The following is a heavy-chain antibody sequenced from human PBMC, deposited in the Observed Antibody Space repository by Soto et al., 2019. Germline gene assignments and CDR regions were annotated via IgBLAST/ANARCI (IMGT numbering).Heavy chain of an antibody. CDR3: PKKALGSLTTYCNSGDCHYAFDI. CDR1: GFTFSNYA. J-gene: IGHJ3*02. CDR2: ISGGGDGT. Sequence: EVQLLESGGGLVQPGGSLRLSCAASGFTFSNYAMTWVRQAPGKGLEWVSTISGGGDGTFYGDSVKGPSTISRDNSRNTLYLQINSLIAVFTAVYYCPKKALGSLTTYCNSGDCHYAFDIWGQGTMVTVSS. V-gene: IGHV3-23*01. D-gene: IGHD2-21*02.